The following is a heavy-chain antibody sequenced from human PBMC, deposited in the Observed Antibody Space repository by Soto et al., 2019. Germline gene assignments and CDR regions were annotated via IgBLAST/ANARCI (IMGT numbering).Heavy chain of an antibody. CDR2: IYYSGST. CDR1: GGSISSGGYY. J-gene: IGHJ5*02. V-gene: IGHV4-31*03. D-gene: IGHD2-15*01. Sequence: PSETLSLTCTVSGGSISSGGYYWSWIRQHPGKGLEWIGYIYYSGSTYYNPSLKSRVTISVDTSKNQFSLKLSSVTAADTAVYYCARDGTGYCSGGSCYGFDPWDQGTLVTVSS. CDR3: ARDGTGYCSGGSCYGFDP.